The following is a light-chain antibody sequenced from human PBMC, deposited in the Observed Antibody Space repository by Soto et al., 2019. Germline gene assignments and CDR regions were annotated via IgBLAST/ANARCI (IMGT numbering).Light chain of an antibody. J-gene: IGKJ4*01. CDR1: QSVSRN. CDR2: GAS. Sequence: EIVMTQSPATLSVSPGERATLSCRASQSVSRNLAWYQQKPGQAPRLLIYGASTRATGIPARFSGSGSGTEFTLTISSLQSEDFAVYDCQQYNNWPSLTFGGGTKGEIK. V-gene: IGKV3-15*01. CDR3: QQYNNWPSLT.